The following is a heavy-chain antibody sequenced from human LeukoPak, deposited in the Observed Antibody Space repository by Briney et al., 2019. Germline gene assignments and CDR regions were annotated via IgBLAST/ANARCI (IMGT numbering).Heavy chain of an antibody. CDR1: GFTFSSYA. V-gene: IGHV3-23*01. D-gene: IGHD3-3*01. CDR3: TKGGSGYTPGDFDY. CDR2: ISGSGGST. Sequence: PGGSLRLSCAASGFTFSSYAMSWIRQAPGKGLEWVSAISGSGGSTYYADSVKGRFTISRDNSKNTLYLQMNSLRAEDTAVYYCTKGGSGYTPGDFDYWGQGTLVTVSS. J-gene: IGHJ4*02.